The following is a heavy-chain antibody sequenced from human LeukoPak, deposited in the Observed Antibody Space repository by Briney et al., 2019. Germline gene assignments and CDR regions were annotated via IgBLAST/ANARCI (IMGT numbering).Heavy chain of an antibody. D-gene: IGHD6-6*01. CDR1: GFTVSSNY. CDR2: IYSGGST. CDR3: ASGDGSSFYYFDY. V-gene: IGHV3-53*01. Sequence: GGSLRLSCAASGFTVSSNYMRWVRQAPGKGLEWVSVIYSGGSTYYADSVKGRFTISRDNSKNTLYLQMNSLRAEDTAVYYCASGDGSSFYYFDYWGQGTLVTVSS. J-gene: IGHJ4*02.